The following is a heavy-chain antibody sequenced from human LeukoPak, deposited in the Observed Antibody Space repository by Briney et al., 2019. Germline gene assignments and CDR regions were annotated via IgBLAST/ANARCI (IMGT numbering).Heavy chain of an antibody. V-gene: IGHV4-39*07. D-gene: IGHD6-6*01. CDR3: AKASPAGSSSWGVFDF. Sequence: SETLSLTCTVSGGSISSSDSYWGWIRQPPGKGLEWIGSISYSGDTYYTPSLKSRVSISLDTSKNQLSLKLNSVTAADSAVYHCAKASPAGSSSWGVFDFWGQGTLVTVSS. J-gene: IGHJ4*02. CDR2: ISYSGDT. CDR1: GGSISSSDSY.